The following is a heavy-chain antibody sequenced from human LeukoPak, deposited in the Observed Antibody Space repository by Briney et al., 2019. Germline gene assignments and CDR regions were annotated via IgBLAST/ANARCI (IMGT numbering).Heavy chain of an antibody. V-gene: IGHV3-23*01. CDR3: AKDEYSSGWYDY. CDR1: GSTFSSTA. J-gene: IGHJ4*02. Sequence: GRSLRPSCAASGSTFSSTAVGWVRQAPGKGLEWVAAISGSGGSTYYADSVKGRFTIPRDNSKNTLYLQMNSLRAEDTAVYYCAKDEYSSGWYDYWGQGTLVTDSS. CDR2: ISGSGGST. D-gene: IGHD6-19*01.